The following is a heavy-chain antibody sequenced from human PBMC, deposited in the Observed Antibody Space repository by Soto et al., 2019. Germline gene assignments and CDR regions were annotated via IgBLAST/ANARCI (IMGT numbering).Heavy chain of an antibody. D-gene: IGHD2-8*01. J-gene: IGHJ5*02. V-gene: IGHV3-53*01. CDR1: GFTVSSNY. CDR2: IYSGGST. CDR3: AKDPDYKYAISFDP. Sequence: GGSLRLSCAASGFTVSSNYMSWVRQAPGKGLEWVSVIYSGGSTYYADSVKGRFTISRDNSKNTLYLQMNSLRAEDTAVYYCAKDPDYKYAISFDPWGQGTLVTVSS.